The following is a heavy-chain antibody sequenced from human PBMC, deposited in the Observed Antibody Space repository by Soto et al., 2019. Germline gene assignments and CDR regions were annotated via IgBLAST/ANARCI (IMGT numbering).Heavy chain of an antibody. CDR2: ISYDGSNK. D-gene: IGHD5-18*01. V-gene: IGHV3-30*18. CDR1: GFTFSSYG. CDR3: AKDRGIQLWSYYFDY. J-gene: IGHJ4*02. Sequence: GGSLRLSCAASGFTFSSYGIHWVRQAPGKGLEWVAVISYDGSNKYYAESVKGRFTISRDNSKNTLYLQMSRLRAEDTAVYYCAKDRGIQLWSYYFDYWGQGTLVTVSS.